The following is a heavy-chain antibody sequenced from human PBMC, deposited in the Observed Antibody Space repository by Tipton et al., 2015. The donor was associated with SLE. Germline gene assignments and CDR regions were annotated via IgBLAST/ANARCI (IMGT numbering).Heavy chain of an antibody. V-gene: IGHV4-38-2*02. CDR3: AGEVGDDAFDI. Sequence: TLSLTCTVSGYSVSSGYYWGWIRQPPGKGLEWIGSIYYSGSTYYNPSLKSRVTISVDTSKNQFSLKLSSVTAADTAVYYCAGEVGDDAFDIWGQGTMVTVPT. D-gene: IGHD1-26*01. CDR1: GYSVSSGYY. J-gene: IGHJ3*02. CDR2: IYYSGST.